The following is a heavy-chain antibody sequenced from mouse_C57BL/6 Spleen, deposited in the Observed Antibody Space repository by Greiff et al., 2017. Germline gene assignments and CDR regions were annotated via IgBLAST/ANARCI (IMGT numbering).Heavy chain of an antibody. CDR2: ISGGGGNT. D-gene: IGHD2-2*01. V-gene: IGHV5-9*01. Sequence: EVKLMESGGGLVKPGGSLKLSCAASGFTFSSYTMSWVRQTPEKRLEWVATISGGGGNTYYPDSVKGRFTISRDNAKNTLYLQMSSLRSEDTALYYCAREGDYGYGGAMDYWGQGTSVTVSS. CDR1: GFTFSSYT. CDR3: AREGDYGYGGAMDY. J-gene: IGHJ4*01.